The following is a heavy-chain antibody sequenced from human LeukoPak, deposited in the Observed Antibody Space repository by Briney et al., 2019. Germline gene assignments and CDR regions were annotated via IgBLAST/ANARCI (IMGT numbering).Heavy chain of an antibody. CDR2: INPNSGGT. J-gene: IGHJ4*02. V-gene: IGHV1-2*02. D-gene: IGHD3-22*01. CDR3: ATHQDYYDSSGSVNY. Sequence: GASVKVSCKASGYTFTGYYMHWVRQAPGQGLEWMGWINPNSGGTNYAQKFQGRVTMTRDTSISTAYMELSRLRSDDTAVYYCATHQDYYDSSGSVNYWGLGTLVTVPS. CDR1: GYTFTGYY.